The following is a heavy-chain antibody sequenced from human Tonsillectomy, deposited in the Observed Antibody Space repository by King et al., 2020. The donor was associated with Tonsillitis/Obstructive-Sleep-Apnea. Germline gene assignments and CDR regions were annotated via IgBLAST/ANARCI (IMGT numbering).Heavy chain of an antibody. V-gene: IGHV4-59*01. J-gene: IGHJ3*02. CDR3: AREYSSGWYSDAFDI. D-gene: IGHD6-19*01. Sequence: QLQESGPGLVKPSETLSLTCTVSGGSISSYYWSWIRQPPGKGLEWFWYIYYSGSTNYNPSHKSRVTISVDTSKNQFSLKLSSVTAADTAVYYCAREYSSGWYSDAFDIWGQGTVVTVSS. CDR2: IYYSGST. CDR1: GGSISSYY.